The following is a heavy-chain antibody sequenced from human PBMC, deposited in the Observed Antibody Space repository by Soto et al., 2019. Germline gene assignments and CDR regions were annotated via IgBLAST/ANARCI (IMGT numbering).Heavy chain of an antibody. CDR3: AKVRLEFYYYYYMDV. V-gene: IGHV3-66*01. D-gene: IGHD3-10*01. Sequence: GGSLRLSCAASGFTVSSNYMSWVRQAPGKGLEWVSVIYSGGSTYYADSVKGRFTISRDNSKNTLYLQMNSLRAEDTAVYYCAKVRLEFYYYYYMDVWGKGTTVTVSS. J-gene: IGHJ6*03. CDR2: IYSGGST. CDR1: GFTVSSNY.